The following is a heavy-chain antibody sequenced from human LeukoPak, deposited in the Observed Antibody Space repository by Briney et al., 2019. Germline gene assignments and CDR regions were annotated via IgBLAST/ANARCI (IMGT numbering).Heavy chain of an antibody. CDR3: ARESGIAAAGSPGAFDI. Sequence: SETLSLTCAVSGGSISSSNWWSWVRQSPGKGLEWIGEIYHSGSTNYNPSLKSRVTISVDKSKNQFSLKLSSVTAADTAVYYCARESGIAAAGSPGAFDIWGQGTMVTVSS. V-gene: IGHV4-4*02. J-gene: IGHJ3*02. CDR1: GGSISSSNW. CDR2: IYHSGST. D-gene: IGHD6-13*01.